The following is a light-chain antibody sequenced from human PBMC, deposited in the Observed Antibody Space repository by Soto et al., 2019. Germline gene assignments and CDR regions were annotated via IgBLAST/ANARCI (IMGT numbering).Light chain of an antibody. CDR2: EVT. CDR1: SSDIGASNS. V-gene: IGLV2-8*01. CDR3: GSKAGSNKHVV. J-gene: IGLJ2*01. Sequence: QSVLTQPPSASGSPGQSVTISCAGSSSDIGASNSVSWYQQHPGKAPKLLISEVTKRPSGVPDRFSGSKSGNAATLTVSGPQADDEAEYDCGSKAGSNKHVVFGGGTKLTVL.